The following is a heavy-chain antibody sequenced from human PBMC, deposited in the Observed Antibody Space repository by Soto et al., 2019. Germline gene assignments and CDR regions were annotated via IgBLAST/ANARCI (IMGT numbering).Heavy chain of an antibody. J-gene: IGHJ6*02. Sequence: ASVKVSCKASGYTFTSYYMHWVRQAPGQGLEWMGIINPSGGSTSYAQKFQGRVTMTRDTSTSTVYMELSRLRSDDTAVYYCARPVYSGYDLLNYYYYGMDVWGQGTTVTVSS. D-gene: IGHD5-12*01. CDR2: INPSGGST. CDR3: ARPVYSGYDLLNYYYYGMDV. V-gene: IGHV1-46*01. CDR1: GYTFTSYY.